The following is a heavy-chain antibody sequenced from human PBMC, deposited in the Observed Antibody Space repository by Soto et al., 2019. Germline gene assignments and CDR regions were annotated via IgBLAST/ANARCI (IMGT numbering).Heavy chain of an antibody. CDR1: GYTITELS. CDR3: ATLEQGRMVAYYYYGMDV. J-gene: IGHJ6*02. Sequence: ASVKLSCKVSGYTITELSMHWVRQAPGKGLEWMGGFDPEDGETIYAQKFQGRVTMTEDTSTDTAYMELSSLRSEDTAVYYCATLEQGRMVAYYYYGMDVWGQGTTVTVSS. V-gene: IGHV1-24*01. D-gene: IGHD1-1*01. CDR2: FDPEDGET.